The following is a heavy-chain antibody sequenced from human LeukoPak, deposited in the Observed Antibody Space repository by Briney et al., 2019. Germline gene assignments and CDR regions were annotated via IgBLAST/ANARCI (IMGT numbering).Heavy chain of an antibody. D-gene: IGHD3-22*01. CDR3: AKEPTSGRITMIVVVIPYFDY. V-gene: IGHV3-23*01. CDR1: GFTFSSYA. J-gene: IGHJ4*02. Sequence: GGSLRLSCAASGFTFSSYAMSWVRQAPGKGLEWVSAISGSGGSTYYADSVKGRFTISRGNSKNTLYLQMNSLRAEDTAVYYCAKEPTSGRITMIVVVIPYFDYWGQGTLVTVSS. CDR2: ISGSGGST.